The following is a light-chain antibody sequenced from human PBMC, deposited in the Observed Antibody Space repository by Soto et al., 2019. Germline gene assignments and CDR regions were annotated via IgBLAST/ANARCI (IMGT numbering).Light chain of an antibody. Sequence: EVVLTQSLGTLSLSPGDRATLYCRASQSLTWNYLAWYQSKPGQPPRLLVYGVSARATGVPDRFSGSGSGTDFTLTISRLESEDFAVYYCQQYDVPLFTFGQGTKLQIK. J-gene: IGKJ2*01. V-gene: IGKV3-20*01. CDR3: QQYDVPLFT. CDR2: GVS. CDR1: QSLTWNY.